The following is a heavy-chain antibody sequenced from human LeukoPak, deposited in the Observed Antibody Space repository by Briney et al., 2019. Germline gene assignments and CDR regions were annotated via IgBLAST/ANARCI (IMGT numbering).Heavy chain of an antibody. CDR1: GFTFSSYE. V-gene: IGHV3-48*03. CDR3: AREAMIVADTEGFDY. J-gene: IGHJ4*02. Sequence: PGGSLRLSCAASGFTFSSYEMNWVRQAPGKGLGWVSYISSSGSTIYYADSVKGRFTISRDNAKNSLYLQMNSRRAEDTAVYYCAREAMIVADTEGFDYWGQGTLVTVSS. CDR2: ISSSGSTI. D-gene: IGHD3-22*01.